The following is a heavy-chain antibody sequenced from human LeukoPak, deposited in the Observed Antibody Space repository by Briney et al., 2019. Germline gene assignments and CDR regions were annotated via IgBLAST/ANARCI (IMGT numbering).Heavy chain of an antibody. D-gene: IGHD3-22*01. Sequence: PGGSLRLSCAASGFTFDDYAMHWVRHAPGKGLEWVSGISWNSGSIGYADSVKGRFTISRDNAKNSLYLQMNSLRAEDTALYYCAKSDYYDSSGYYEYWGQGTLVTVSS. CDR1: GFTFDDYA. CDR3: AKSDYYDSSGYYEY. CDR2: ISWNSGSI. V-gene: IGHV3-9*01. J-gene: IGHJ4*02.